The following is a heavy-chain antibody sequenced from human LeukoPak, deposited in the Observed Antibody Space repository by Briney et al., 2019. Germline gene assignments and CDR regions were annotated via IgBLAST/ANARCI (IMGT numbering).Heavy chain of an antibody. CDR1: GFTFTTYW. CDR3: ARPLMYYYGSETYFWFDP. D-gene: IGHD3-10*01. V-gene: IGHV3-7*01. J-gene: IGHJ5*02. Sequence: GGSLRLSCAASGFTFTTYWMGWVRQAPGKGLEWVANIKQDGSEQYYVDSVKGRFTISRDNAKNSLSLQMNSLRAEDTAVYYCARPLMYYYGSETYFWFDPWGQGTLVTVSS. CDR2: IKQDGSEQ.